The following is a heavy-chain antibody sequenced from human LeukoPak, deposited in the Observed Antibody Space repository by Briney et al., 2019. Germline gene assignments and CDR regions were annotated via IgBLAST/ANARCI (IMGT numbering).Heavy chain of an antibody. CDR1: GRSLRSSSYY. CDR3: ARGLHSTMPYWDY. D-gene: IGHD2-2*01. Sequence: SETLSLTCTLPGRSLRSSSYYCGWIRQPPGKGLERIGSIYYGGRTYYNASLKSRGTITVDTSKNQFSLKLNSVTAADTAVYYCARGLHSTMPYWDYWGQGTLVTVSS. CDR2: IYYGGRT. J-gene: IGHJ4*02. V-gene: IGHV4-39*01.